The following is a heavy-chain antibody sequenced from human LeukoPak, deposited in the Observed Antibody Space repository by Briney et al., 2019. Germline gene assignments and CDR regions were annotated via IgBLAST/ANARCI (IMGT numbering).Heavy chain of an antibody. CDR1: GFSFDDYG. V-gene: IGHV3-20*04. D-gene: IGHD3-10*01. Sequence: GGSVRLSCAAPGFSFDDYGMSWVRQAPGKGLEWLSGINWKTGATGYSDSVKGRFTISKDNTKNSLYLQMNSLRAEDTAFYYCARETSARGVSTHWGQGTLVTVSS. CDR3: ARETSARGVSTH. CDR2: INWKTGAT. J-gene: IGHJ4*02.